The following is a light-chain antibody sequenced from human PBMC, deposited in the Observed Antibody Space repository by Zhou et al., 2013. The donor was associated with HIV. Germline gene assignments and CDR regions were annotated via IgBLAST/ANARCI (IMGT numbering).Light chain of an antibody. CDR1: QSISGY. Sequence: DIQMTQSPSSLSASVGDTVTITCRASQSISGYLNWYQQKPGKAPMLLIYAASSLQSGVPSRFSGSESGADFTLTISSLQPEDFATYYCQQSYSTPRTFGQGTKVEIK. CDR2: AAS. CDR3: QQSYSTPRT. J-gene: IGKJ1*01. V-gene: IGKV1-39*01.